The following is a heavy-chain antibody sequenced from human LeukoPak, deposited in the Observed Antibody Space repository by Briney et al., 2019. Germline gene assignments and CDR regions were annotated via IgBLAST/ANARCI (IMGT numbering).Heavy chain of an antibody. CDR1: GFTFDNYG. CDR3: TKDILRITVPGTRGFGY. V-gene: IGHV3-43*02. Sequence: GGSLRLSCEASGFTFDNYGIHWVRQAPGKGLEWVSLISGDAGSTYYADSVKGRFTISRDNSKNSLCLQMNSLRTEDTALYYCTKDILRITVPGTRGFGYWGRGTLVTVSS. D-gene: IGHD6-13*01. CDR2: ISGDAGST. J-gene: IGHJ4*02.